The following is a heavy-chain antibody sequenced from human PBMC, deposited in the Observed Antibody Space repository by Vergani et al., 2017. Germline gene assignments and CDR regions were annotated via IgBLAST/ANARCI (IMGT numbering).Heavy chain of an antibody. Sequence: QMQVQESGPGLVKASETLSLTCTVSGDSIISRSYYWGWIRQPPGKGLEWIGSIYNSGNGDSSSSLKSRVTISADTSKNQFSLRLTSVTAADTAVYYCASGKYYSDSTSHFRGRYFDVWGRGTLVTVPS. J-gene: IGHJ2*01. CDR3: ASGKYYSDSTSHFRGRYFDV. CDR2: IYNSGNG. CDR1: GDSIISRSYY. D-gene: IGHD3-16*01. V-gene: IGHV4-39*01.